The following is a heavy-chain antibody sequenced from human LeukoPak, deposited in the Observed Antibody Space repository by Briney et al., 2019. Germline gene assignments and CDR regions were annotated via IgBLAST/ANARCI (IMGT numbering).Heavy chain of an antibody. J-gene: IGHJ4*02. D-gene: IGHD4-17*01. CDR2: INPSSGST. V-gene: IGHV1-46*01. Sequence: ASVKVSCKASGYTFTSYYMHWVRQAPGQGLEWMGIINPSSGSTSYAQKFQGRVTMTRDTSTSTVDMELSSLRFEDTAVYYCARGGTVTTAPIDYWVQGTLVNVSS. CDR3: ARGGTVTTAPIDY. CDR1: GYTFTSYY.